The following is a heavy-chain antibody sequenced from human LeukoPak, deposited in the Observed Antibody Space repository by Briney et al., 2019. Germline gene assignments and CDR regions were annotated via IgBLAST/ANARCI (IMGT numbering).Heavy chain of an antibody. D-gene: IGHD6-19*01. V-gene: IGHV3-74*01. CDR3: ARGKQYSTGWYYFDY. CDR1: GFTFSSYW. J-gene: IGHJ4*02. CDR2: INSDGSST. Sequence: PGGSLRLSCAASGFTFSSYWMHWVRQAPGKGLVWVSRINSDGSSTSYADSVKGRFTISRDNSKNTLYLQMNSLRAEDTAVYSCARGKQYSTGWYYFDYWGQGTLVTVSS.